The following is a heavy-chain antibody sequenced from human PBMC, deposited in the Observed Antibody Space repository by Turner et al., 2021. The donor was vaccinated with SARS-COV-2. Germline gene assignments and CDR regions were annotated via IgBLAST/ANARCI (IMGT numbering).Heavy chain of an antibody. D-gene: IGHD2-2*02. Sequence: QVQLVQSGAEVTKHGASVKVSCKASGYNFTSYAMHWVRQDPGQRLEWMGWINAGNGKTKYSQKFQGRVTITRDTSASTAYMELSSLRSEDTAVYYCARDVGYCSSTSCYTGSHFDYWGQGTLVTVSS. CDR1: GYNFTSYA. CDR2: INAGNGKT. J-gene: IGHJ4*02. V-gene: IGHV1-3*01. CDR3: ARDVGYCSSTSCYTGSHFDY.